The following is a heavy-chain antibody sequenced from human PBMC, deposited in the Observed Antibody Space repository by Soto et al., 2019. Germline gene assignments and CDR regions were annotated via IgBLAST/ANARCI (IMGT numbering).Heavy chain of an antibody. CDR1: GGTFSTYT. D-gene: IGHD6-19*01. J-gene: IGHJ6*02. Sequence: QVQLVQSGAEVKKPGSSVKVSCKTSGGTFSTYTINWVRQAPGQGLEWMGRIIPILGIANYAQKFQGRVTITADKSTSTAYMELSSLSSEDTAVYYGARAPAYSSGSQINYGMAVWCQGTTVTVSS. CDR3: ARAPAYSSGSQINYGMAV. V-gene: IGHV1-69*02. CDR2: IIPILGIA.